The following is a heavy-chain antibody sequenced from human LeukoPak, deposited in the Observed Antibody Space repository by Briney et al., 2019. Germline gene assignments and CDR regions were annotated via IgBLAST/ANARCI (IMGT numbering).Heavy chain of an antibody. CDR2: INTNTGNP. D-gene: IGHD6-19*01. V-gene: IGHV7-4-1*02. Sequence: GASVKVSCKASGYTFTSYAMNWVRQAPGQGLEWMGWINTNTGNPTYAQGFTGRFVFSLDTSVSTAYLQISSLKAEDTAVYYCARLGEEQWLGQRGVDYYYGMDVWGQGTTVTVSS. CDR1: GYTFTSYA. CDR3: ARLGEEQWLGQRGVDYYYGMDV. J-gene: IGHJ6*02.